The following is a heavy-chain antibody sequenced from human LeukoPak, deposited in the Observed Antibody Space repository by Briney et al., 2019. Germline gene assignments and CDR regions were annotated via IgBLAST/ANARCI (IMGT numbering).Heavy chain of an antibody. CDR3: ARVGTVTPPDY. CDR1: GGSFSGYY. J-gene: IGHJ4*02. CDR2: INHSGST. V-gene: IGHV4-34*01. D-gene: IGHD4-17*01. Sequence: SETLSLTCAVYGGSFSGYYWSWIRQPPGKGLEWIGEINHSGSTNYNPSLKSRVTISVDTSKNQFSLKLSSVTAADTAVYYCARVGTVTPPDYWGQGTLVTVSS.